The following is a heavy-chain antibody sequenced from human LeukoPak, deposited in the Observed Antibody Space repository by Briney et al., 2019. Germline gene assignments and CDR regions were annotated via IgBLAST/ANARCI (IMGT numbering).Heavy chain of an antibody. CDR2: TNSDGSST. D-gene: IGHD1-26*01. J-gene: IGHJ4*02. Sequence: AGGSQTLSCAASGFTFSTSWMHWVRQAPGKGLVWVSRTNSDGSSTSYADSVKGRFTISRDNAKNTLYLQMNSLRAEDTAVYYCARALGSPLDYWGQGTLVTVSS. CDR1: GFTFSTSW. CDR3: ARALGSPLDY. V-gene: IGHV3-74*01.